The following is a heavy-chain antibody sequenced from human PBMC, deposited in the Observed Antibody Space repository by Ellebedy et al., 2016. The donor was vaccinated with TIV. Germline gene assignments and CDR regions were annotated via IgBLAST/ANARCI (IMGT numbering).Heavy chain of an antibody. CDR1: GYTFTSYY. CDR3: ATRVVLVPAAIPYYYYGMDV. CDR2: LNPSTGGT. D-gene: IGHD2-2*01. J-gene: IGHJ6*02. V-gene: IGHV1-46*01. Sequence: ASVKVSCKASGYTFTSYYMHWVRQAPGQGLEWVGTLNPSTGGTSYAQKFQGRVTLTRDTSTSTAYMELSSLRSEDTAVYYCATRVVLVPAAIPYYYYGMDVWGQGTTVTVSS.